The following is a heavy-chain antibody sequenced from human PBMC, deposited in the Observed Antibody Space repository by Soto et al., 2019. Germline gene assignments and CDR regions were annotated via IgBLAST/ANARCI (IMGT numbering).Heavy chain of an antibody. V-gene: IGHV3-7*03. J-gene: IGHJ4*02. CDR2: FMGNGAGI. CDR3: ARGGSHSSDA. Sequence: GGSLRLSCAASGFTFRTYAMSWVRHAPGKGLEWVADFMGNGAGISYVDSVEGRFTISRDNSKNTLYLQMNSLRAEDTAVYYCARGGSHSSDAWGQGALVTVSS. D-gene: IGHD1-26*01. CDR1: GFTFRTYA.